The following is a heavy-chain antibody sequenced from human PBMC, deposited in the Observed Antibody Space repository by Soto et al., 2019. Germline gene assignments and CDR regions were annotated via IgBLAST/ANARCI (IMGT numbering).Heavy chain of an antibody. D-gene: IGHD2-21*01. CDR3: ATYQSAPRYFDL. V-gene: IGHV3-11*01. Sequence: PGGSLRLSCAASGFTFSDSYMSWLRQAPGKGLEWLSYISSSGDAIYYADSVEGRTTISRDNAKNSLYLQMNSLRAEDTAVYYCATYQSAPRYFDLWGRGTLVTVSS. J-gene: IGHJ2*01. CDR1: GFTFSDSY. CDR2: ISSSGDAI.